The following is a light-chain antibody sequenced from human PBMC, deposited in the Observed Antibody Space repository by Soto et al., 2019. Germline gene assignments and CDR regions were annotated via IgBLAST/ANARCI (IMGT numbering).Light chain of an antibody. J-gene: IGKJ5*01. CDR3: QHRSNRFPIT. CDR2: DTY. V-gene: IGKV3-11*01. CDR1: QSVSDY. Sequence: EIVLTQSPASLSLSPGEGATLSCRASQSVSDYLAWYQQKPGQAPRLLIYDTYKRVTGIPSRFSGSGSGTDFTLTISSLEPEDFARYFCQHRSNRFPITFGQGTRLEIK.